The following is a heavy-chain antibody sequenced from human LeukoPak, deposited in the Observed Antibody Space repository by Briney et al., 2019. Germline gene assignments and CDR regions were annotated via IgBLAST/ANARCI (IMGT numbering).Heavy chain of an antibody. CDR1: GGSFSGYY. V-gene: IGHV4-34*01. Sequence: PSETLSLTCAVYGGSFSGYYWSWIRQPPGKGLEWIGEINHSGSTNYNPSLKSRVTISVDTSKNRFSLKLSSVTAADTAVYYCARGWGTTLAACFDYWGQGTLVTVSS. J-gene: IGHJ4*02. CDR3: ARGWGTTLAACFDY. CDR2: INHSGST. D-gene: IGHD1-7*01.